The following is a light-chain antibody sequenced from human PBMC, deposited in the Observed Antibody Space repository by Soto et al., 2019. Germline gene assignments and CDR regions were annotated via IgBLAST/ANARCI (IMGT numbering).Light chain of an antibody. CDR2: DAS. CDR3: QQYGSLIT. CDR1: QTVSSH. V-gene: IGKV3D-15*01. Sequence: EVVMTQSPFTLSVSLGQRATLSCRASQTVSSHIAWYQQKPGQAPRLLIYDASNRATGIPARFSGSGSGTDFTLTISGLQSEDFAVYYCQQYGSLITFGQGTRLEIK. J-gene: IGKJ5*01.